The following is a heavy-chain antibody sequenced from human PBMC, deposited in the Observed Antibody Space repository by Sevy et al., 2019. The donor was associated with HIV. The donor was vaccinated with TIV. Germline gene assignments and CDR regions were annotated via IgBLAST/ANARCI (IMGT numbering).Heavy chain of an antibody. V-gene: IGHV3-49*04. Sequence: GGSLRLSCTASGYTFGDYCMSWVRQAPGKGLEWVAFLESDVYGGTVDHAASVRGRFVISRDASKTIAYLQMNDLKTEDTGAYYCTRWKAAQSIFDYWRQGALVTVSS. J-gene: IGHJ4*02. CDR3: TRWKAAQSIFDY. CDR1: GYTFGDYC. D-gene: IGHD6-13*01. CDR2: LESDVYGGTV.